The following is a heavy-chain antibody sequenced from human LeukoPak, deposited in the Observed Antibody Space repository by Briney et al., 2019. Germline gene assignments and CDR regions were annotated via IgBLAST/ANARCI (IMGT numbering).Heavy chain of an antibody. V-gene: IGHV4-39*07. Sequence: SETLSLTCTVSRGSISSTTYSWGWIRQPPGKGLGWIGNFYYTGSTYYNPSLKSRVTISVDTSKNHFSLKLNSVTAADTAVYYCARHCGDDCYSDAFDIWGQGTLVTVSS. CDR1: RGSISSTTYS. CDR2: FYYTGST. D-gene: IGHD2-21*02. J-gene: IGHJ3*02. CDR3: ARHCGDDCYSDAFDI.